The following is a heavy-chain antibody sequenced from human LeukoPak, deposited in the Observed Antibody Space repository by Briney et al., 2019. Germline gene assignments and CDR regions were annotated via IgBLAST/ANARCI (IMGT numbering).Heavy chain of an antibody. J-gene: IGHJ6*03. CDR1: GGSINSNY. CDR2: IYYSGST. V-gene: IGHV4-59*08. D-gene: IGHD3-9*01. CDR3: ARHDGLRYSRYYYYYMDV. Sequence: PSETLSLTCTVSGGSINSNYWSWIRQPPGKGLEWIGYIYYSGSTNYNPSLKSRVTISVDTSKNQFSLKLSSVTAADTAVYYCARHDGLRYSRYYYYYMDVWGKGTTVTVSS.